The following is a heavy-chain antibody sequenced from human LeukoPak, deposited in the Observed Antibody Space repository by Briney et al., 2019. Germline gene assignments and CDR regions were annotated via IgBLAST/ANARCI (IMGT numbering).Heavy chain of an antibody. D-gene: IGHD3-22*01. V-gene: IGHV4-59*01. J-gene: IGHJ3*02. Sequence: SETLSLTCTVSGGSISTYYWDWIRQPPGKGLEWIGYIYYSGSTNYNPSLTGRVTISVDTSKNQFSLKLSSVTAADTAVYYCAREYNYYDSSGWDAFEIWGQGTMVTVTS. CDR3: AREYNYYDSSGWDAFEI. CDR1: GGSISTYY. CDR2: IYYSGST.